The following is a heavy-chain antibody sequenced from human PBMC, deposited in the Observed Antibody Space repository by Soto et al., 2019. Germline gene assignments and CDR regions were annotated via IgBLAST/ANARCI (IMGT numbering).Heavy chain of an antibody. CDR2: IIPIFGTA. CDR1: GGTFSSYA. Sequence: SVKVSCKASGGTFSSYAISWVRQAPGQGLEWMGRIIPIFGTANYAQKFQGRVTITADESTSTAYMELSSLRSEDTAVYYCARAYSSGWPQVYFDYWGQGTLVTVSS. CDR3: ARAYSSGWPQVYFDY. V-gene: IGHV1-69*13. D-gene: IGHD6-19*01. J-gene: IGHJ4*02.